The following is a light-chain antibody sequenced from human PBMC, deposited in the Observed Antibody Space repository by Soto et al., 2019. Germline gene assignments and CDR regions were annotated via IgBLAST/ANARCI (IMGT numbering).Light chain of an antibody. J-gene: IGKJ5*01. CDR3: QQRSNWPPVIT. V-gene: IGKV3-11*01. CDR2: DAS. CDR1: QSFSSY. Sequence: EIVLTQSPATLSLSPGERATLSCRASQSFSSYLAWYQQKPGQAPRLLIYDASKRATGIPARFSGRGSGTDFTLTISRLETEDFAVYSCQQRSNWPPVITFGQGTRLEIK.